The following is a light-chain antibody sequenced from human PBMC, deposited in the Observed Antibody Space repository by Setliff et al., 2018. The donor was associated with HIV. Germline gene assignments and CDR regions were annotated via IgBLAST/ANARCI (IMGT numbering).Light chain of an antibody. CDR2: DVS. J-gene: IGLJ1*01. Sequence: QSALGPASVSGSPGQSVFISCTGSSSDIGVYDYVSWYQQHPGNAPKLILYDVSDRPSGVSDRFSGSKSGNTASLTISGLQPEDEADYYCNSYTNTDTFVFGTGTKVTVL. CDR3: NSYTNTDTFV. CDR1: SSDIGVYDY. V-gene: IGLV2-14*03.